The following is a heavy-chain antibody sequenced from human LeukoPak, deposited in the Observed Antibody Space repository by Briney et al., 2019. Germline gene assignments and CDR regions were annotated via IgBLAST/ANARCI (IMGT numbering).Heavy chain of an antibody. CDR2: IFYSGST. CDR3: ARGGSTTWAKFDS. V-gene: IGHV4-59*01. D-gene: IGHD6-13*01. J-gene: IGHJ4*02. CDR1: GGSISGYY. Sequence: SETLSLICTVSGGSISGYYWSWIRQPPGEGLEWIGYIFYSGSTHYNPSLKSRLTISVDMSENQFSLKLTSVTAADTAVYFCARGGSTTWAKFDSWGQGALVTVSA.